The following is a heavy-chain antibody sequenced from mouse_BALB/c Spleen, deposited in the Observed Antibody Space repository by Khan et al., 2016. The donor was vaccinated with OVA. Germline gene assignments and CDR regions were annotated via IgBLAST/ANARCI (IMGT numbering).Heavy chain of an antibody. CDR2: MIYTGYT. CDR3: ARSTYRYAFAY. J-gene: IGHJ3*01. CDR1: GDSITSGY. Sequence: EVQLQESGPSLVKPSQTLSLTCSVTGDSITSGYWSWIRKFPGHKLEYMGYMIYTGYTDYNPSLKSRLAITRHTSKTQSYLQLNSVTTEATAKYYCARSTYRYAFAYWGQGTLVTVSA. V-gene: IGHV3-8*02. D-gene: IGHD2-14*01.